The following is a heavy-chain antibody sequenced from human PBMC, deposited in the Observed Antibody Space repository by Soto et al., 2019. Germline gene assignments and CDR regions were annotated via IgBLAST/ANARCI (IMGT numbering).Heavy chain of an antibody. J-gene: IGHJ2*01. CDR1: GFTFSSYA. CDR3: ARDHEEYWYFDL. CDR2: ISYDGSNK. Sequence: QVQLVESGGGVVQPGRSLRLSCAASGFTFSSYAMHWVRQAPGKGLEWVAVISYDGSNKYYADSVKGRFTISRDNSKNTLYLQMNSLRAEDTAVCYCARDHEEYWYFDLWGRGTLVTVSS. V-gene: IGHV3-30-3*01.